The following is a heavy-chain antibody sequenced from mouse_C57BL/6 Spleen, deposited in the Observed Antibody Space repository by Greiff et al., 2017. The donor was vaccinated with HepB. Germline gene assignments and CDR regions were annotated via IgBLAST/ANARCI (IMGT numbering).Heavy chain of an antibody. D-gene: IGHD2-3*01. J-gene: IGHJ2*01. CDR2: IDPENGDT. Sequence: EVQLQQSGAELVRPGASVKLSCTASGFNIKDDYMHWVKQRPEQGLEWIGWIDPENGDTEYASKFQGKATITADTSSNTAYLQLSSLTSEDTAVYYCTAIYDGYPFDYWGQGTTLTVSS. V-gene: IGHV14-4*01. CDR1: GFNIKDDY. CDR3: TAIYDGYPFDY.